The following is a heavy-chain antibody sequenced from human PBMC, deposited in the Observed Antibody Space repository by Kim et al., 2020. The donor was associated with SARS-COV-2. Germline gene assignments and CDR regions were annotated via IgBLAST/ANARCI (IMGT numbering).Heavy chain of an antibody. CDR1: GFTFSSYA. J-gene: IGHJ4*02. Sequence: GGSLRLSCAASGFTFSSYAMSWVRQAPGKGLEWVSAISGSGGSTYYADSVKGRFTISRDNSKNTLYLQMNSLRAEDTAVYYCAKITWRQLWLRREPPGPDYWGQGTLVTVSS. V-gene: IGHV3-23*01. D-gene: IGHD5-18*01. CDR2: ISGSGGST. CDR3: AKITWRQLWLRREPPGPDY.